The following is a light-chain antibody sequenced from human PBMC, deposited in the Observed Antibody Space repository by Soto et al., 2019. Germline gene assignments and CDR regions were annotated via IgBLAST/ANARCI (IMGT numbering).Light chain of an antibody. CDR1: RSVSASY. Sequence: ETVLTQSPGTLSLSPGERATLFCRASRSVSASYLARYQQKPGQAPRLLIYGASSRATGIPDRFSGSGCGTDFTFTISRLELVDFTVYYCQQYGSSPPSWTFGQGTKVEIK. J-gene: IGKJ1*01. CDR2: GAS. V-gene: IGKV3-20*01. CDR3: QQYGSSPPSWT.